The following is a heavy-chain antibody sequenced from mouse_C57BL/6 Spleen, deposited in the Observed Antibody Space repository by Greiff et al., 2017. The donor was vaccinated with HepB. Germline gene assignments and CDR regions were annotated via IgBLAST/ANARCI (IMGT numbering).Heavy chain of an antibody. CDR2: IDPSDSYT. Sequence: QVHVKQPGAELVMPGASVKLSCKASGYTFTSYWMHWVKQRPGQGLEWIGEIDPSDSYTNYNQKFKGKSTLTVDKSSSTAYMQLSSLTSEDSAVYYCARRGIYYDYGDAMDYWGQGTSVTVSS. V-gene: IGHV1-69*01. CDR3: ARRGIYYDYGDAMDY. J-gene: IGHJ4*01. D-gene: IGHD2-4*01. CDR1: GYTFTSYW.